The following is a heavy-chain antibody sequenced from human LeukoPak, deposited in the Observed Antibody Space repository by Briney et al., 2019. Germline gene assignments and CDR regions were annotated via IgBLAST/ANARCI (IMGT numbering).Heavy chain of an antibody. V-gene: IGHV4-34*01. D-gene: IGHD2-8*01. CDR3: ARGYCVDGLCYLHHFCFDY. CDR1: GGSFSGYY. J-gene: IGHJ4*02. CDR2: INHSGST. Sequence: PSETLSLTCAVYGGSFSGYYWSWIRQPPGKGLEWIGEINHSGSTYHNPSLKSRVSISVDTSTNHFSLRLSSVTAADTAVYYCARGYCVDGLCYLHHFCFDYWGQGTLVTVSS.